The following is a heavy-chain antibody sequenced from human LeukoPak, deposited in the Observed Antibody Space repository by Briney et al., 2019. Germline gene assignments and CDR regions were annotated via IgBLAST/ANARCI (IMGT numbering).Heavy chain of an antibody. J-gene: IGHJ4*02. Sequence: GASVKVSCKASGYSFTSHYMHWVRQAPGQGLEWMGLINPSGSSTLYAQKFQGRVTMTRDMSTTTDYMELSSLRSEDTAVYYCARVEYSSSWYAPPGGVSGIFDYWGQGTLVTVSS. D-gene: IGHD6-13*01. CDR1: GYSFTSHY. CDR2: INPSGSST. CDR3: ARVEYSSSWYAPPGGVSGIFDY. V-gene: IGHV1-46*01.